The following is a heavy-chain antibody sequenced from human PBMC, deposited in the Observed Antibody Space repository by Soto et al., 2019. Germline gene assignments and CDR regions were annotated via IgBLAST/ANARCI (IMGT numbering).Heavy chain of an antibody. CDR1: GYTFTSYA. CDR3: ARAGVGATPNDY. V-gene: IGHV1-3*01. Sequence: GASVKVSCKASGYTFTSYAMHWVRHAPGQRLEWMGWINAGNGNTKYSQKFQGRVTITRDTSASTAYMELSSLRSEDTAVYYCARAGVGATPNDYWGQGTLVTVSS. D-gene: IGHD1-26*01. J-gene: IGHJ4*02. CDR2: INAGNGNT.